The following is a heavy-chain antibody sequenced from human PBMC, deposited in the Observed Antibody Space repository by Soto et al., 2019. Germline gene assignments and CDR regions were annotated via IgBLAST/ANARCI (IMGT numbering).Heavy chain of an antibody. D-gene: IGHD2-2*01. V-gene: IGHV4-4*02. Sequence: PSETLSLTCAVSGFSISSSNWWGLVRHPPGKGLEWIGEIYHSGSTNYNPSLKSRVTISVDKSKNQFSLKLSSVTAADTAVYYCASSIVLVPAARSEWFDPWGQGTLVTVSS. CDR2: IYHSGST. CDR3: ASSIVLVPAARSEWFDP. J-gene: IGHJ5*02. CDR1: GFSISSSNW.